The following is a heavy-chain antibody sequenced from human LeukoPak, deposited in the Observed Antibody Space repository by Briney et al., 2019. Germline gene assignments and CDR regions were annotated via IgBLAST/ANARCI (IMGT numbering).Heavy chain of an antibody. V-gene: IGHV3-7*01. Sequence: GGSLRLSCAASGFTFSSYWMSWVRQAPGKGLEWVANIKQDGSEKYYVDSVKGRFTISRDNAKSSLYLQMNSLRAEDTAVYYCARDLDYGWGFLDYWGQGTLVTVSS. J-gene: IGHJ4*02. CDR1: GFTFSSYW. CDR2: IKQDGSEK. CDR3: ARDLDYGWGFLDY. D-gene: IGHD4-17*01.